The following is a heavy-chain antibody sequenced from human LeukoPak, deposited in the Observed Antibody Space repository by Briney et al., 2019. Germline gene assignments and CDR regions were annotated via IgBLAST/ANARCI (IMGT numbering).Heavy chain of an antibody. CDR3: ARDRTYYYDSSGYYHD. CDR1: GFTFSSYS. J-gene: IGHJ4*02. Sequence: GGSLRLSCAASGFTFSSYSMNWVRQAPGKGLVWVSRINSDGSSTSYADSVKGRFTISRDNAKNTLYLQMNSLRAEDTAVYYCARDRTYYYDSSGYYHDWGQGTLVTVSS. CDR2: INSDGSST. V-gene: IGHV3-74*01. D-gene: IGHD3-22*01.